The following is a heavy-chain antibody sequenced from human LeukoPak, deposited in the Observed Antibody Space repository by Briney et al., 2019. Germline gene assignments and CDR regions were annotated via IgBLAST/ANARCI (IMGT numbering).Heavy chain of an antibody. J-gene: IGHJ6*03. CDR2: INPNSGGT. Sequence: GASVKVSCKASGYTFTGYYMHWVRQAPGQGLEWMGWINPNSGGTNYAQKFQGRVTMTRDTPISTAYMELSRLRSDDTAVYYCAALVLMSSGHGSGPRYYYYMDVWGKGTTVTVSS. D-gene: IGHD3-10*01. CDR3: AALVLMSSGHGSGPRYYYYMDV. CDR1: GYTFTGYY. V-gene: IGHV1-2*02.